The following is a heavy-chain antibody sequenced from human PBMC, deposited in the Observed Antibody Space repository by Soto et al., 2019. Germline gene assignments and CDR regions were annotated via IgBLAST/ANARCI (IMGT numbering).Heavy chain of an antibody. D-gene: IGHD4-17*01. CDR1: GFNFRTYG. CDR2: ISKDGSHS. J-gene: IGHJ1*01. Sequence: QVQLVESGGGVVQPGRSLRLSCAASGFNFRTYGIHWVRQAPGKGLEWVALISKDGSHSYYAHSVKGRFTTSRDNSQNKAFLQVRSLRADDTAVSFCARGTDYADLGNAEYFHPWGQGTLVTVSS. V-gene: IGHV3-30*03. CDR3: ARGTDYADLGNAEYFHP.